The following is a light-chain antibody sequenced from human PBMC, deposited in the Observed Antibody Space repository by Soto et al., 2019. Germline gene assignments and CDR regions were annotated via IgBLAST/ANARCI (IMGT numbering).Light chain of an antibody. CDR2: GAS. CDR3: QQYNDWPPT. Sequence: EIVMTQAPTTLSSSPGERTALSCSASQSVRSNLAWYQQKPGQAPRLLIYGASTRATGIPARFSGSGSGTEFTLSIGSLQSEDFAVYYCQQYNDWPPTFGQGTRLEIK. V-gene: IGKV3-15*01. CDR1: QSVRSN. J-gene: IGKJ5*01.